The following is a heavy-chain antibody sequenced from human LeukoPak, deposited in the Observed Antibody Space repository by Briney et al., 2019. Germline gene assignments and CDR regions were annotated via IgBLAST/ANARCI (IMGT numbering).Heavy chain of an antibody. CDR3: ARHGGGSYWVDY. Sequence: ASVKVSCKASGGTFSSYAISWVRQAPGQGLEWMGRINPNGGGTDYAQKFQGRVTMTRDTSISTAYMELNNLKSDDTAVYYCARHGGGSYWVDYWGQGTLATVSS. D-gene: IGHD1-26*01. CDR2: INPNGGGT. J-gene: IGHJ4*02. V-gene: IGHV1-2*06. CDR1: GGTFSSYA.